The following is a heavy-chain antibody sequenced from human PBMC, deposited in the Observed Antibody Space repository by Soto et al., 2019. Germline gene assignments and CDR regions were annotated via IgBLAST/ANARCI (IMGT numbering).Heavy chain of an antibody. CDR3: VKDLEIAVADIWGNYYYYGMDV. J-gene: IGHJ6*02. D-gene: IGHD6-19*01. Sequence: PGGSLRLSCSAPGFTFSSYAMHWVRQAPGKGLEYVSAISSNGGSTYYADSVKGRFTISRDNSKNTLYLQMSSLRAEDTAVYYCVKDLEIAVADIWGNYYYYGMDVWGQGTTVTVSS. CDR1: GFTFSSYA. V-gene: IGHV3-64D*06. CDR2: ISSNGGST.